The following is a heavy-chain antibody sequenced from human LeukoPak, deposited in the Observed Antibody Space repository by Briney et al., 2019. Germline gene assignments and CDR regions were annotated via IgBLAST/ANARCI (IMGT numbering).Heavy chain of an antibody. CDR3: ARVAYYYDSAGKSLKFFYGMDV. V-gene: IGHV3-53*01. Sequence: GGSLRLSCAASGVSVNDNWMRWVRQAPGKGLEWVSVIYSGSGGSTYYADSVKGRFTISRDSSKNTLYLQMNSLRAEDTAVYYCARVAYYYDSAGKSLKFFYGMDVWGQGTTVTVSS. J-gene: IGHJ6*02. CDR2: IYSGSGGST. D-gene: IGHD3-22*01. CDR1: GVSVNDNW.